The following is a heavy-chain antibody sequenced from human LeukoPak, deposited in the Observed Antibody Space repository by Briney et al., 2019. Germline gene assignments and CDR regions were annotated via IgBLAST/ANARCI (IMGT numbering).Heavy chain of an antibody. V-gene: IGHV1-46*01. D-gene: IGHD3-10*01. CDR2: INPSGGST. J-gene: IGHJ3*02. CDR1: GYTFTGYY. CDR3: ARVSPPSLWFGEKGGAFDI. Sequence: ASVKVSCKASGYTFTGYYMHWVRQAPGQGLEWMGIINPSGGSTSYAQKFQGRVTMTRDTSTSTVYMELSSLRSEDTAVYYCARVSPPSLWFGEKGGAFDIWGQGTMVTVSS.